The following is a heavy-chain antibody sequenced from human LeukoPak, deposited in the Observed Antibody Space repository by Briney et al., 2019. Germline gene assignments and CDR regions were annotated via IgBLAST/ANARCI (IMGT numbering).Heavy chain of an antibody. D-gene: IGHD5-12*01. CDR3: IITLIVGTSPYMDV. CDR1: GFTFRSYW. CDR2: VNSDGTGT. Sequence: GGSLRLSCAASGFTFRSYWMHWVRQAPGKGLVWVSRVNSDGTGTTYADSVEGRFTISRDNAKNTVYLQMHSLRAEDTAIYYCIITLIVGTSPYMDVWGKGTTVTVSS. V-gene: IGHV3-74*01. J-gene: IGHJ6*03.